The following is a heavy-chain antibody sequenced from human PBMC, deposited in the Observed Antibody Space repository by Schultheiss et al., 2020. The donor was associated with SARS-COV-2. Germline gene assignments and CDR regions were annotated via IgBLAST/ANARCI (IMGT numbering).Heavy chain of an antibody. V-gene: IGHV3-21*01. J-gene: IGHJ1*01. CDR3: ARDDHEYCSGGSCYSSEYFQH. CDR1: GFTFSSYS. D-gene: IGHD2-15*01. Sequence: GGSLRLSCAASGFTFSSYSMNWVRQAPGKGLEWVSSISSSSSYIYYADSVKGRFTISRDNAKNSLYLQMNSLRAEDKAVYYCARDDHEYCSGGSCYSSEYFQHWGQGTLVTVSS. CDR2: ISSSSSYI.